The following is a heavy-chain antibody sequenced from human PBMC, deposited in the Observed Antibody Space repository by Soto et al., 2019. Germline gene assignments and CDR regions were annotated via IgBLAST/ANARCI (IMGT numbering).Heavy chain of an antibody. V-gene: IGHV3-21*01. CDR3: ARESEDLTSNFDY. CDR1: GFTFTRYS. J-gene: IGHJ4*02. CDR2: ISSTTNYI. Sequence: GVSLRLSCAASGFTFTRYSMNWVRQAPGKGLEWVSSISSTTNYICYADSMKGRFTVSRDNAKNSVYLEMNSLSAEDTAVYYCARESEDLTSNFDYWGQGTLVTVSS.